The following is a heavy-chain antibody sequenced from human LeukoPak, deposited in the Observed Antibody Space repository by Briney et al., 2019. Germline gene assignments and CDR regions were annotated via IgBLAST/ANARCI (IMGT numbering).Heavy chain of an antibody. J-gene: IGHJ5*02. CDR1: GFTFSSYG. CDR3: ARLWFGEGSFDWFDP. V-gene: IGHV3-30*02. D-gene: IGHD3-10*01. Sequence: PGGSLRLSCAASGFTFSSYGMHWVRQAPGKGLEWVAFIRYDGSNKYYADSVKGRFTISRDNSKNTLYLQMNSLRAEDTAVYYCARLWFGEGSFDWFDPWGQGILVTVPS. CDR2: IRYDGSNK.